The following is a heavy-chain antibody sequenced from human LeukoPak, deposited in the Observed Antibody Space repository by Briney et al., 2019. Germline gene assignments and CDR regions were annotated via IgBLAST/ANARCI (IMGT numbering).Heavy chain of an antibody. V-gene: IGHV4-59*11. CDR2: IYYSGST. Sequence: SETLSLTCTVSGGSISSHYWSWIRQPPGKGLEWIGYIYYSGSTNYNPSLKSRVTISVDTSKDQFSLKLSSVTAADTAVYYCARANIVVPAAALYYYYYMDVWGKGTTVTVSS. J-gene: IGHJ6*03. CDR3: ARANIVVPAAALYYYYYMDV. CDR1: GGSISSHY. D-gene: IGHD2-2*01.